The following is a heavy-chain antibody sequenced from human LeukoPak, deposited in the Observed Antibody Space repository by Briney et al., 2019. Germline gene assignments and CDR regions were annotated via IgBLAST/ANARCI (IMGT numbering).Heavy chain of an antibody. CDR3: ARRNPFDP. CDR2: IYSSGST. J-gene: IGHJ5*02. CDR1: GGSISSSSYY. V-gene: IGHV4-39*01. Sequence: SENLSLTCTVSGGSISSSSYYWGWIRQPPGKGLEWIGSIYSSGSTYYNPSLIRRVTISVDTSKNQFPLKLSSVTAADTAVYYCARRNPFDPWGQGTLVTVSS.